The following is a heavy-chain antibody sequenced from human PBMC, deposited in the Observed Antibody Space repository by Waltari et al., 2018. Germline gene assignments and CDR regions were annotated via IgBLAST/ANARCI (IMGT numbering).Heavy chain of an antibody. V-gene: IGHV4-4*02. CDR3: AGVTSGWLIYFDL. CDR1: GGSISSSTR. J-gene: IGHJ2*01. CDR2: IYHSWST. D-gene: IGHD3-9*01. Sequence: QVQLQESGPGLVKPSGTLSLTCAVSGGSISSSTRWSWVRQPPGKGLEWIGEIYHSWSTNYNPSLRSRVTISVDKSKNQFSLKLSSVTAADTAVYYCAGVTSGWLIYFDLWGRGTLVTVSS.